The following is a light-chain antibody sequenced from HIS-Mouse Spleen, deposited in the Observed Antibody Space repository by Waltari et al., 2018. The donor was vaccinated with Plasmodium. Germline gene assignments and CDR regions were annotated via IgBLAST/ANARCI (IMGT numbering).Light chain of an antibody. CDR1: ALPTKY. J-gene: IGLJ3*02. V-gene: IGLV3-10*01. Sequence: SYELTQPPSVSVSPGQTARITCSGDALPTKYAYWYQQKSGQAPVLVIDEDSKRPSGIPEGFSGSSSGTMATLTISGAQVEDEADYYCYSTDSSGNHRVFGGGTKLTVL. CDR3: YSTDSSGNHRV. CDR2: EDS.